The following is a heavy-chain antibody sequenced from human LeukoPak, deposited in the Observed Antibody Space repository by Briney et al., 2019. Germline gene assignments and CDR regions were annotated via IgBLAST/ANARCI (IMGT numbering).Heavy chain of an antibody. V-gene: IGHV4-34*01. Sequence: SSETLSLTCTVSGGSISSYYWSWIRQPPGKGLEWIGKINHSGSTNYNPSLKSRVTISVDTSKNQFSLKLSSVTAADTAVYYCARGVIRITMVRGVRSHFDYWGQGTLVTVSS. CDR1: GGSISSYY. D-gene: IGHD3-10*01. CDR2: INHSGST. J-gene: IGHJ4*02. CDR3: ARGVIRITMVRGVRSHFDY.